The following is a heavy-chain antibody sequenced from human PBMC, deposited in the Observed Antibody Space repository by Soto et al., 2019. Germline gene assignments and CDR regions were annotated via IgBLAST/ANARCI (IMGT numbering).Heavy chain of an antibody. CDR1: GGSISSSSYY. D-gene: IGHD6-13*01. Sequence: TSETLSLTCTVSGGSISSSSYYWGWIRQPPGKGLEWIGSIYYSGSTYYNPSLKSRVTISVDTSKNQFSLKLSSVTAADTAVYYCARATAADYYYGMDVWGQGTTVTVSS. V-gene: IGHV4-39*07. CDR3: ARATAADYYYGMDV. J-gene: IGHJ6*02. CDR2: IYYSGST.